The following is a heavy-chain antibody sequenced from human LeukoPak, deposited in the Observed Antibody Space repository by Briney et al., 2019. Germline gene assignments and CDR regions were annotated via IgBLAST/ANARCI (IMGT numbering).Heavy chain of an antibody. D-gene: IGHD3-9*01. Sequence: SETLSLTCAVYGGSFSGYYWSWIRQPPGKGLEWIGEINHSGSTNYNPSLKSRVTISVDTSKNQFSLKLSSVTAADTAVYYCARRNLVTPFDYWGQGTLVTVSS. J-gene: IGHJ4*02. CDR3: ARRNLVTPFDY. CDR1: GGSFSGYY. CDR2: INHSGST. V-gene: IGHV4-34*01.